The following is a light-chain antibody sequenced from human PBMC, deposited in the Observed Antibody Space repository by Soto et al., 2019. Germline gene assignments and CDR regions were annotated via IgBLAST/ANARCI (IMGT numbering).Light chain of an antibody. Sequence: DIQMTHSPSTLSVSVGARVTITCLASQSISSWLAWYQQKPGKAPKLLIYDASSLESGVPSRFSGSGSGTEFTLTISSLQPDDFATYYCQQYNSYSWTFGQGTKVDI. V-gene: IGKV1-5*01. CDR2: DAS. J-gene: IGKJ1*01. CDR3: QQYNSYSWT. CDR1: QSISSW.